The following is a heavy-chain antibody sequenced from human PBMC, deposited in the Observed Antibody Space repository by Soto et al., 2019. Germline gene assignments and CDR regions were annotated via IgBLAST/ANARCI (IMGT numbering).Heavy chain of an antibody. CDR2: INPSGGST. V-gene: IGHV1-46*01. D-gene: IGHD5-12*01. Sequence: QVQLVQSGAEVKKPGASVKISCKASGYTFTSYYMHWVRQAPGQGLEWMGIINPSGGSTSYPQKFQAGVTMTSDTSTSTVYMELSSLRSEDTAVYYCAREEGYNYLNYWGQGTLVTVSS. CDR1: GYTFTSYY. J-gene: IGHJ4*02. CDR3: AREEGYNYLNY.